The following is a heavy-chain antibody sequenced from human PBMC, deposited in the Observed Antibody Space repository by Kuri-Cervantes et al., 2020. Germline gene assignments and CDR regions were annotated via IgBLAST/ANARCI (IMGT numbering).Heavy chain of an antibody. D-gene: IGHD1-26*01. CDR2: ISWDGGST. CDR1: GFTFDDYT. V-gene: IGHV3-43*01. CDR3: AKPIGALAGGIVPNRGAFDI. Sequence: GESLKISCAASGFTFDDYTMHWVRQAPGKGLELVSLISWDGGSTYYADSVKGRFTISRDNSKNSLYLQMNSLRTEDTALYYCAKPIGALAGGIVPNRGAFDIWGQGTMVTVSS. J-gene: IGHJ3*02.